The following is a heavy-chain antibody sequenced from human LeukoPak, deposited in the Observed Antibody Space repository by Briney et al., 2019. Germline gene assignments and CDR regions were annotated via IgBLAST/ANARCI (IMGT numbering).Heavy chain of an antibody. J-gene: IGHJ5*02. D-gene: IGHD6-13*01. CDR3: ARHTKWVAANAPLHWFDP. CDR1: GGSISSSSYY. CDR2: IYYSGST. V-gene: IGHV4-39*01. Sequence: PSETLSLTCTVSGGSISSSSYYWGWIRQPPGKGLEWIGSIYYSGSTYYNPSLKSRVTISVDTSKNQFSLKLSSVTAADTAVYYCARHTKWVAANAPLHWFDPWGQGTLVTVSS.